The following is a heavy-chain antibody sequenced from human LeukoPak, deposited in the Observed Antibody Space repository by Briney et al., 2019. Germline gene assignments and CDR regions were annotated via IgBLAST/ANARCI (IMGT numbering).Heavy chain of an antibody. CDR3: ARERGRGRHSPWFDY. J-gene: IGHJ4*02. CDR2: ISYDGSNK. V-gene: IGHV3-30*14. Sequence: PGGSLRLSWAASGFTFSSYAMHWVRQAPGKGLEWVAVISYDGSNKYYADSLKGRFTISRDNSKNTLYLQMTGLRAEDTAVYYCARERGRGRHSPWFDYWGQGTLVTVSS. CDR1: GFTFSSYA. D-gene: IGHD1-26*01.